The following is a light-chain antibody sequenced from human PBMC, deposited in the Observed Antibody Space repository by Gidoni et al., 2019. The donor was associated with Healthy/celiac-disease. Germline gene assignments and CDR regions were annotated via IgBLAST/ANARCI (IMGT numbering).Light chain of an antibody. J-gene: IGKJ1*01. V-gene: IGKV4-1*01. CDR1: QSVLYSSNKKNN. CDR2: CES. Sequence: DIVMTQSPDSLAVSLVERATINCKSSQSVLYSSNKKNNLAWYQQKQGQPPKLIIYCESTRESGVPDRCSGSGSGTDFTLTISSLQAEDVAVYYCQQYYSTPWTFGQGTKVEIK. CDR3: QQYYSTPWT.